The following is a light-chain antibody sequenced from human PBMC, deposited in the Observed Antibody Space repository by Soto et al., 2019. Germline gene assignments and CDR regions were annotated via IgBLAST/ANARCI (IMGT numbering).Light chain of an antibody. Sequence: SYELTQPPWVSVAPGQTARITCGGNKIGSKSVHWYQQKPGQAPVLVVYDDSDRPSGIPERFSGSNSANAATLTISRVEAGDEADYYCQVWHSSSDHPYDFGTGTKVTVL. CDR1: KIGSKS. CDR2: DDS. J-gene: IGLJ1*01. V-gene: IGLV3-21*02. CDR3: QVWHSSSDHPYD.